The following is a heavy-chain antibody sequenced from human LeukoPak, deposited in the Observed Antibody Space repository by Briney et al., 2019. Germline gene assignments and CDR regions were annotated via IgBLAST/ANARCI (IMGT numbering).Heavy chain of an antibody. J-gene: IGHJ3*02. V-gene: IGHV3-30*02. CDR1: GFTFSSYG. D-gene: IGHD7-27*01. Sequence: HPGGSLRLSCAASGFTFSSYGMHWVRQAPGKGLEWVAFIRYDGSNKYYADSVKGRFTISRDNSKNTLYLQMNSLRAEDTAVYYCARSGAANWGFGGAFDIWGQGTMVTVSS. CDR3: ARSGAANWGFGGAFDI. CDR2: IRYDGSNK.